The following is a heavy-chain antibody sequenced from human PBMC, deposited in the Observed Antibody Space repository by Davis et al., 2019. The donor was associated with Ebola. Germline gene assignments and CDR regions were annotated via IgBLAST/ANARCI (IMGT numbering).Heavy chain of an antibody. CDR3: ANHVVGDFDP. CDR2: IYSGGST. V-gene: IGHV3-53*01. J-gene: IGHJ5*02. CDR1: GFTFSNAW. Sequence: GESLKISCAASGFTFSNAWMSWVRQAPGKGLEWVSVIYSGGSTYYADSVKGRFTISRDNSKNSLYLQMNSLRAEDTAVYYCANHVVGDFDPWGQGTLVTVSS. D-gene: IGHD3-10*01.